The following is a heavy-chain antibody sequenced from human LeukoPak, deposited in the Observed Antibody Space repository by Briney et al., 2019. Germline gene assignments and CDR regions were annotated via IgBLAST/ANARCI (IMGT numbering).Heavy chain of an antibody. V-gene: IGHV4-61*02. Sequence: SETLSLTCTVSGGSISSGSYDWSWIRQPAGKGLEWIGRIYTSRSTNYNPSLKSRVTISVDTSKNQFSLKLSSVTAADTAVYYCARRGPLSADAFDIWGQGTMVTVS. CDR3: ARRGPLSADAFDI. J-gene: IGHJ3*02. CDR1: GGSISSGSYD. CDR2: IYTSRST. D-gene: IGHD2-2*01.